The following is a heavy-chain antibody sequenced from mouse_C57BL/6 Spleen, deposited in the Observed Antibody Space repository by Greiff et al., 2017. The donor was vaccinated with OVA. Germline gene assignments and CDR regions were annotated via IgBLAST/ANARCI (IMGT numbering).Heavy chain of an antibody. CDR3: ARQRDAVDYDGFAY. J-gene: IGHJ3*01. Sequence: EVQRVESGGDLVKPGGSLKLSCAASGFTFSSYGMSWVRQTPDKRLEWVATISSGGSYTYYPDSVKGRFTISRDNAKNTLYLQMSSLKSEDTAMYYCARQRDAVDYDGFAYWGQGTLVTVSA. V-gene: IGHV5-6*01. D-gene: IGHD2-4*01. CDR1: GFTFSSYG. CDR2: ISSGGSYT.